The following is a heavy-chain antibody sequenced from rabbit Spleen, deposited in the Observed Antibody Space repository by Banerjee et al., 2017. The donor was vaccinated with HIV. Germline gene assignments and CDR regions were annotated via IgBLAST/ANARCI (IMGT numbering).Heavy chain of an antibody. Sequence: QEQLVESGGDLVKPGASLTLTCKASGVSLNDKDVMCWVRQAPGKGLEWVACAYAGSSDSTYSATWAKGRFTISKTSSTTVTLQMTSLTAADTATYFCARDLAGVIGWNFNLWGPGTLVTVS. CDR1: GVSLNDKDV. V-gene: IGHV1S45*01. D-gene: IGHD4-1*01. CDR3: ARDLAGVIGWNFNL. J-gene: IGHJ4*01. CDR2: AYAGSSDST.